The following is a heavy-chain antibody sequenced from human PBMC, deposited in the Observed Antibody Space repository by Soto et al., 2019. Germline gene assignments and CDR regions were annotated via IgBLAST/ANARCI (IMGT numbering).Heavy chain of an antibody. CDR3: AGPPELTRIYYYYGMDV. CDR1: GYTFTNFG. CDR2: IIPIFGTA. V-gene: IGHV1-69*13. D-gene: IGHD1-7*01. J-gene: IGHJ6*02. Sequence: SVKVSCKASGYTFTNFGISWVRQAPGQGLEWMGGIIPIFGTANYAQKFQGRVTITADESTSTAYMELSSLRSEDTAVYYCAGPPELTRIYYYYGMDVWGQGTTVTVSS.